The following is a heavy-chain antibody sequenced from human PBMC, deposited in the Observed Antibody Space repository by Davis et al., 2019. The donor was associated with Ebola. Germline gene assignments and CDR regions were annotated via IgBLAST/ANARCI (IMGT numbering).Heavy chain of an antibody. CDR3: AGGESGWDASDL. CDR2: ISISSAFI. J-gene: IGHJ3*01. Sequence: GESLKISCAASGFTFSTYTMTWVRQAPGKGLEWVSSISISSAFIYYADSVKGRFTVSRDNAKNSLSLQMNSLRAEDTAVYYCAGGESGWDASDLWGRGTMVTVSS. CDR1: GFTFSTYT. D-gene: IGHD6-19*01. V-gene: IGHV3-21*01.